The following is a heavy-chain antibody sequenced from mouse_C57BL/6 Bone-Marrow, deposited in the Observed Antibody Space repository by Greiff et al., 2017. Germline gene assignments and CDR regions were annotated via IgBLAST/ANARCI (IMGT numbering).Heavy chain of an antibody. CDR1: GYTFTDYN. Sequence: EVKLQESGPELVKPGASVKIPCKASGYTFTDYNMDWVKQSHGKSLEWIGDINPNNGGNIYNQKFKGKATLTVDKSSSTAYMELRSLTSEDTAVYYCARGGTTDWYFDVWGTGTTVTVSS. J-gene: IGHJ1*03. CDR2: INPNNGGN. V-gene: IGHV1-18*01. CDR3: ARGGTTDWYFDV. D-gene: IGHD1-1*01.